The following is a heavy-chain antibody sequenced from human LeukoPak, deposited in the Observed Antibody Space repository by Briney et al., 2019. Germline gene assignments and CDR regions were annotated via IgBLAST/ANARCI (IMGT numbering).Heavy chain of an antibody. CDR2: INPNSGGT. CDR3: ARVAKIKQQLALTFFDY. V-gene: IGHV1-2*02. J-gene: IGHJ4*02. D-gene: IGHD6-13*01. CDR1: GYTFTGYY. Sequence: ASVKVSCKASGYTFTGYYMHWVRQAPGQGLEWMGWINPNSGGTNYAQKFQGRVTMTRDTSISTAYMELSRLRSDDTAVYYCARVAKIKQQLALTFFDYWGQGTLVTVSS.